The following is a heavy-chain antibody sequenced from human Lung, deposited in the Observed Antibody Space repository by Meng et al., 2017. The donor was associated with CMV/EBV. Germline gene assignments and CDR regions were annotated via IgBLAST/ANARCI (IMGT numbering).Heavy chain of an antibody. D-gene: IGHD5-24*01. CDR3: ARGSRDEAFQH. CDR2: IYTSVTI. V-gene: IGHV4-4*07. J-gene: IGHJ1*01. CDR1: GGSISSYY. Sequence: VPLLESGPGVVKPSEPLSPPCTVSGGSISSYYWSWIRPPAGKGLQWIGRIYTSVTINSNPSLKSRVTMSVDTSKNQFSLKLSSVTAADTAVYYCARGSRDEAFQHWGQGTLVTVSS.